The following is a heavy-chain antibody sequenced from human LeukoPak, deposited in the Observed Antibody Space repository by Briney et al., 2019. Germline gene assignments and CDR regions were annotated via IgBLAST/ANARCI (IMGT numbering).Heavy chain of an antibody. CDR3: ARGRGYTYGIDAFDI. V-gene: IGHV4-59*01. J-gene: IGHJ3*02. Sequence: SETLSLTCNVSGGSISSYYWSWIRQPPGKGREWIGYIYYSGSTNYNPSLKSRVTISVDTSKKQFSLKVSSVTAADTAVYFCARGRGYTYGIDAFDIWGQGTMVTVSS. D-gene: IGHD5-18*01. CDR1: GGSISSYY. CDR2: IYYSGST.